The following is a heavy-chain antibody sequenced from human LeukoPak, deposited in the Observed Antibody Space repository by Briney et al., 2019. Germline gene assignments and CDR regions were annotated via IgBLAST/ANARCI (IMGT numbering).Heavy chain of an antibody. CDR2: ISYSGST. J-gene: IGHJ4*02. V-gene: IGHV4-59*01. CDR1: GGSISSYY. Sequence: SETLSLTCTVSGGSISSYYWSWIRQSPGKGLEWIGLISYSGSTKYNSSLESRVTISADTSKSQCSLKLSSVTAADTAVYYCVRGAGWLPDYWGQGTLVTVSS. CDR3: VRGAGWLPDY. D-gene: IGHD5-24*01.